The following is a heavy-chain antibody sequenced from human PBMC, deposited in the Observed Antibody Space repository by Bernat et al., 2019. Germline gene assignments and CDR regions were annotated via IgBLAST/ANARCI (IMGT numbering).Heavy chain of an antibody. J-gene: IGHJ4*02. CDR2: IKSKTDGGTT. CDR3: TTGGTTIFGVVWDREYYFDY. CDR1: GFTFSNAW. D-gene: IGHD3-3*01. V-gene: IGHV3-15*01. Sequence: EVQLVESGGGLVKPGGSLRLSCAASGFTFSNAWMSWVRQAPGKGLEWVVRIKSKTDGGTTDYAAPVKGRFTISRDDSKNTLYLQMNSLKTEDTAVYYCTTGGTTIFGVVWDREYYFDYWGQGTLVTVSS.